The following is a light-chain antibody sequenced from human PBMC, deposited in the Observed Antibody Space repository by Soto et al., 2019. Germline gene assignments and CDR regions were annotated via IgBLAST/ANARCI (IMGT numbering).Light chain of an antibody. CDR2: DAS. Sequence: DIQMTQSPSSLSASVGDRVTITCQASQDISNYLNWYQQKPGKAPKLLIYDASNLETGVPSRFSGSGSGTDFTFTISRLQPEDVAPYYCQQYHNLPLTFGGGTKVEIK. J-gene: IGKJ4*01. CDR3: QQYHNLPLT. V-gene: IGKV1-33*01. CDR1: QDISNY.